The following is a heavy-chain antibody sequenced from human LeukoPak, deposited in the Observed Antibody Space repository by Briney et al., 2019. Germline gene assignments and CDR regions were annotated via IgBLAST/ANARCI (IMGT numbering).Heavy chain of an antibody. J-gene: IGHJ4*02. CDR2: IYHSGST. CDR3: ARLADDSSGSYYFDY. CDR1: GGSIIGYY. V-gene: IGHV4-59*01. D-gene: IGHD3-22*01. Sequence: SETLSLTCTVSGGSIIGYYWSWIRQPPGKELEWIGYIYHSGSTNYNPSLKSRVAISVDTSKNQFSLKLSSVTAADTAVYYCARLADDSSGSYYFDYWGQGTLVTVSS.